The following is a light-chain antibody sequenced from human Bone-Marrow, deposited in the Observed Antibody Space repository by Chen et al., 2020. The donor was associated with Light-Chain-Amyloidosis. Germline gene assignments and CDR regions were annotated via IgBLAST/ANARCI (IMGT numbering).Light chain of an antibody. J-gene: IGKJ2*01. CDR2: PLS. V-gene: IGKV2-40*01. CDR3: MQRMEFPYT. Sequence: DIVMTQTPLSPPVTPGAPASISCRTSQSLLDSDDGNTCLDWYLQKTGLSPQLVIYPLSYRAPGVQDSVSGSGSGTDFTLKISRVESEDVGVYYCMQRMEFPYTFGQWTKLQIK. CDR1: QSLLDSDDGNTC.